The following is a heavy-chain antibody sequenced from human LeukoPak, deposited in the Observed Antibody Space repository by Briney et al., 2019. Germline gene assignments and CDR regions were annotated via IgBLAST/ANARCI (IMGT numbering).Heavy chain of an antibody. V-gene: IGHV3-64*01. J-gene: IGHJ4*02. D-gene: IGHD1-26*01. CDR1: GFTFSSYA. Sequence: GGSLRLSCAASGFTFSSYAMHWVRQAPGKGLEYVSAISSNGGSTYYANSVKGRFTISRDNSKNTLYPQMGSLRAEDMAVYYCARDYGIGYSGSYYFDYWGQGTLVTVSS. CDR3: ARDYGIGYSGSYYFDY. CDR2: ISSNGGST.